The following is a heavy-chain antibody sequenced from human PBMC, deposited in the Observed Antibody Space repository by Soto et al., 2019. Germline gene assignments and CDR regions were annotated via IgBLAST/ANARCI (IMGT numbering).Heavy chain of an antibody. CDR2: ISGSGGST. D-gene: IGHD3-22*01. CDR1: GFTFSSYA. J-gene: IGHJ1*01. Sequence: PGGSLRLSCAASGFTFSSYAMSWVRQAPGKGLEWVSAISGSGGSTYYADSVKGRFTISRDNSKNTLYLQMNSLRAEDTAVYYCATPAYYDSSGYRYFQHWGQGTLVTVSS. CDR3: ATPAYYDSSGYRYFQH. V-gene: IGHV3-23*01.